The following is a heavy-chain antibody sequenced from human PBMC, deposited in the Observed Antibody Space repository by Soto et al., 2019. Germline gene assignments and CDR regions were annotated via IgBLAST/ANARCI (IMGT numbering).Heavy chain of an antibody. D-gene: IGHD3-22*01. CDR3: AHSIVMERYYDSSGYYD. J-gene: IGHJ4*02. CDR2: IYWDDDK. CDR1: GFSLSTSGVG. Sequence: QITLKESGPTLVKPTQTLTLTCTFSGFSLSTSGVGVGWIRQPPGKALEWLALIYWDDDKRYSPSLKSRLTITKDTSKNQVVLTMTNMDPVDTATYYCAHSIVMERYYDSSGYYDWGQGTLVTVSS. V-gene: IGHV2-5*02.